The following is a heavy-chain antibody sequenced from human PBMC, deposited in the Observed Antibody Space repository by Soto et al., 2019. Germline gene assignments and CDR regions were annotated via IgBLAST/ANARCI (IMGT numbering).Heavy chain of an antibody. CDR3: VRDRLNWFDP. CDR2: IYTTGNV. V-gene: IGHV4-4*07. J-gene: IGHJ5*02. Sequence: QVQLLESGPGLVKASETLSLTCNVSGASTAVYYWSWIRQSAGKGLEWIGRIYTTGNVNYNPSLRSRVTMSRDSSKNQLFLNLTSVTAAETAVYYCVRDRLNWFDPWGQGVLVTVSS. CDR1: GASTAVYY.